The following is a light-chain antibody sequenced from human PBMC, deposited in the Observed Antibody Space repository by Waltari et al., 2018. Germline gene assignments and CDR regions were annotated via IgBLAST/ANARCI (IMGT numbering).Light chain of an antibody. CDR1: SGSVSSTSY. CDR2: KRN. CDR3: SMYMGSVIWV. V-gene: IGLV8-61*01. J-gene: IGLJ3*02. Sequence: QTVMTQEPSLSVSPGGTVTLTCALRSGSVSSTSYATGYQQTPGPNARTVVYKRNWCYSGVPDRFSGSVLGNKAALTITGAQADDQSDYYCSMYMGSVIWVFGGGTKLTVL.